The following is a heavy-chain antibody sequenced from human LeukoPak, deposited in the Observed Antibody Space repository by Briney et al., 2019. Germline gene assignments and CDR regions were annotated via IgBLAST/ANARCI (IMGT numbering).Heavy chain of an antibody. CDR2: IYHSGST. V-gene: IGHV4-38-2*01. CDR3: ARVGATTRWFDP. CDR1: GYSISSGYY. Sequence: SETLSLTCAVSGYSISSGYYWGWIRQPPGKGLEWIGNIYHSGSTYYNPSLKSRVTISVDTSKNQFSLKLSSVTAADTAVYYCARVGATTRWFDPWGQGTLVTVSS. J-gene: IGHJ5*02. D-gene: IGHD1-26*01.